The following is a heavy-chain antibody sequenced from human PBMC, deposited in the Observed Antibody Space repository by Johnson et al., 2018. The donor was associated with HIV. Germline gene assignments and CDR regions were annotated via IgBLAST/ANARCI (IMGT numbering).Heavy chain of an antibody. CDR3: ASVYYDILTGYYYDAFDM. Sequence: QVQLVESGGGVVQPGRSLRLSCAASGFTFSSYAMHWVRQAPGKGLEWVAGILYDGGNKYYADSVKGRFTISRDNSKNTLYLQMNSLRAEDTALYYCASVYYDILTGYYYDAFDMWGQGTMVTVSS. CDR1: GFTFSSYA. D-gene: IGHD3-9*01. CDR2: ILYDGGNK. V-gene: IGHV3-30-3*01. J-gene: IGHJ3*02.